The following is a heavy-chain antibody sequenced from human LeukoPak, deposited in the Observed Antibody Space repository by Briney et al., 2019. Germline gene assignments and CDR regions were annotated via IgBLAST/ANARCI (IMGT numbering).Heavy chain of an antibody. CDR1: GFTFSGYG. V-gene: IGHV3-30*02. D-gene: IGHD6-19*01. Sequence: GGSLRLSCVASGFTFSGYGMHWVRQAPGKGLEWVAFIGYDGRNEYYADSVKGRFTVSRDNSKNTLYLQMNSLRVEDTAVYYCAKDLGFWQFFEYWGQGTLVTVSS. J-gene: IGHJ4*02. CDR2: IGYDGRNE. CDR3: AKDLGFWQFFEY.